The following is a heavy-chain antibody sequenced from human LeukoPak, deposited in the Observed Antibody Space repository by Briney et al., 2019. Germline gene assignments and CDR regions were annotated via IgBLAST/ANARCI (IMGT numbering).Heavy chain of an antibody. CDR2: VKYDGSTT. D-gene: IGHD3-9*01. V-gene: IGHV3-74*01. CDR1: GFTFSAYW. Sequence: PGGSLRLSCAASGFTFSAYWMHSVRQAPGKGLVWVSRVKYDGSTTTYADSVKGRSTISRDNAKNILYLQMNSLRVEDTAVYYCARDLDWLLFDYWGQGTLVTVSS. J-gene: IGHJ4*02. CDR3: ARDLDWLLFDY.